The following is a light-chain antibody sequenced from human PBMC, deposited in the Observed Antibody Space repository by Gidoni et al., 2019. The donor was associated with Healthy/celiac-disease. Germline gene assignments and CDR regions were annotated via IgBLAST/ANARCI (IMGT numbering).Light chain of an antibody. CDR2: GAS. V-gene: IGKV3-15*01. Sequence: EIVMTQSPATLSVSPGERATLSCRASQSVSSNLAWYQQKPGQAPRLLIYGASTRAPGIPARFSGSGSGTEFTLTISSLRSEDFAVYYCRQYNNWPRTFGQGTKVEIK. CDR1: QSVSSN. J-gene: IGKJ1*01. CDR3: RQYNNWPRT.